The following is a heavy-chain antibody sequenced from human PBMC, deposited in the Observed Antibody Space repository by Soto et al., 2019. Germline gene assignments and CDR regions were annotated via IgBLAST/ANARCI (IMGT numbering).Heavy chain of an antibody. J-gene: IGHJ6*02. V-gene: IGHV3-15*07. CDR2: IKSKTDGGTT. CDR1: GFTFSNAW. CDR3: TTKVDFWSGYYTRNYYYYYGMDV. Sequence: GGSLRLSCAASGFTFSNAWMNWVRQAPGKGLEWVGRIKSKTDGGTTDYAAPVKGRFTISRDDSKNTLYLQMNSLKTEDTAVYYCTTKVDFWSGYYTRNYYYYYGMDVWGQGTTVTVSS. D-gene: IGHD3-3*01.